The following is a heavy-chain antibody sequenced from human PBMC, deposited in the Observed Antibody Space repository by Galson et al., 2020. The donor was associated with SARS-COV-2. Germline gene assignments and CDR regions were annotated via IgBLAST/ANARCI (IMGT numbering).Heavy chain of an antibody. J-gene: IGHJ4*02. Sequence: SGPTLVKHTQTLTLTCTFSGFSLSTSGMCVSWIRQPPGKALEWLARIDLDGDKHYSTSLKTRFTISKDTSKNQVVLIMTNMDPVDTATYYCARTWITRTASRTFDYWGQGTLVTVSS. D-gene: IGHD3-10*01. CDR2: IDLDGDK. CDR1: GFSLSTSGMC. V-gene: IGHV2-70*11. CDR3: ARTWITRTASRTFDY.